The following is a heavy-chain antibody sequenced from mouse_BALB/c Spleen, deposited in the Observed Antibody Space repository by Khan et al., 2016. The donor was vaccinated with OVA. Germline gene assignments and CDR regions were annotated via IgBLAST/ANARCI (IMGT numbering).Heavy chain of an antibody. D-gene: IGHD2-4*01. CDR3: ARNYDYDEGLIY. CDR2: IWSGGST. Sequence: QVQLKQSGPGLVQPSQSLSITCTVSGFSLTSYGIHWVRQSPGKGLEWLEVIWSGGSTDYDAAFISRLSISKDNSKSQVFFKMNSLQGNDTAIYYCARNYDYDEGLIYWGQGTLVTVSA. V-gene: IGHV2-2*02. J-gene: IGHJ3*01. CDR1: GFSLTSYG.